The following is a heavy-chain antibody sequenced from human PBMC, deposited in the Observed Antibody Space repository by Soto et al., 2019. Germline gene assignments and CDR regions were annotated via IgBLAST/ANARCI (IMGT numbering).Heavy chain of an antibody. D-gene: IGHD4-4*01. Sequence: QLQLVQSGTELKKPGASVKVSCKASGYTFTNYGITSVRQAPGQGLEWMGWINADYGNTNYEQKFQGRVTMTTDTSTNTAYMELRSLRSDDTAVYYCARKSPSNFNWFDPWGQGTLVTVSS. J-gene: IGHJ5*02. V-gene: IGHV1-18*04. CDR2: INADYGNT. CDR3: ARKSPSNFNWFDP. CDR1: GYTFTNYG.